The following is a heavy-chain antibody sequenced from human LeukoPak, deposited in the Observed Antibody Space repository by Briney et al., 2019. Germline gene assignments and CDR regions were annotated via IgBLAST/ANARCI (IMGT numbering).Heavy chain of an antibody. CDR1: GDTFTGYY. J-gene: IGHJ5*02. D-gene: IGHD2-15*01. V-gene: IGHV1-2*06. Sequence: ASVKVSCKASGDTFTGYYMHWVRQAPGQGLEWMGRINPNSGGTNYAQKFQGRVTMTRDTSISTAYMELSRLRSDDTAMFYCARGALVAASLDNWFDPWGQGTLVTVSS. CDR3: ARGALVAASLDNWFDP. CDR2: INPNSGGT.